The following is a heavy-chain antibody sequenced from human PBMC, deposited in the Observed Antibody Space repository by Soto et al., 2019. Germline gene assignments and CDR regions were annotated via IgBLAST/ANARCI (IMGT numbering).Heavy chain of an antibody. CDR3: ARDVHGYSSSSTPFDY. J-gene: IGHJ4*02. D-gene: IGHD6-6*01. CDR2: ISHSGST. V-gene: IGHV4-4*02. CDR1: GDSINSSHW. Sequence: PSETLSLTCAVSGDSINSSHWCNWVRQPPGKGLEWIGQISHSGSTNYNPSLTSRLTISRDNAENSLYLQMNSLRAEDTAVYYCARDVHGYSSSSTPFDYWGQGTLVTVSS.